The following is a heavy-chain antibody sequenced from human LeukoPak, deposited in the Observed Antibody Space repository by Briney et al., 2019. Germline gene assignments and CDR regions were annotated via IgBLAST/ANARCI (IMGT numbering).Heavy chain of an antibody. CDR3: AKEITGTTSFDY. V-gene: IGHV3-11*04. CDR2: ISSSGSTI. CDR1: GFTFSDYY. Sequence: PGTSLRLSCAASGFTFSDYYMSWIRQAPGKGLEWVSYISSSGSTIYYADSVKGRFTISRDNAKNSLYLQMNSLRAEDTAVYYCAKEITGTTSFDYWGQGTLVTVSS. D-gene: IGHD1-20*01. J-gene: IGHJ4*02.